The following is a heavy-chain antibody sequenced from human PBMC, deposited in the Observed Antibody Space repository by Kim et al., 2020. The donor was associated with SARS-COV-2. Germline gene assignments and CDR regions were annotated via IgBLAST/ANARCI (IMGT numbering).Heavy chain of an antibody. D-gene: IGHD3-16*01. CDR1: GDSVSSNRAA. Sequence: SQTLSLTCVISGDSVSSNRAAWNWLRQSPSRGLEWLGRTFFSESRSRFNNVYAVSVKSRITINPDTSKNQFSLQLNSVTPEDTAVYYCARDQRGRSHAYVDPLDYWGQGTLVTISS. CDR2: TFFSESRSRFNN. V-gene: IGHV6-1*01. CDR3: ARDQRGRSHAYVDPLDY. J-gene: IGHJ4*02.